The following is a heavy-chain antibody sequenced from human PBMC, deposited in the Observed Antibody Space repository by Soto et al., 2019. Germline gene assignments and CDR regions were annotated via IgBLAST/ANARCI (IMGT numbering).Heavy chain of an antibody. Sequence: QVQLVQSGAEVKKPGSSVKVSCKASGGTFSSYAISWVRQAPGQGLEWMGGIIPIFGTANYAQKFQGRVTITADESTSTAYMELSSLRSEDTAVYYCVRAQRRDGYNFRIVLNYYFDYWGQGTLVTVSS. CDR1: GGTFSSYA. J-gene: IGHJ4*02. V-gene: IGHV1-69*01. CDR2: IIPIFGTA. D-gene: IGHD5-12*01. CDR3: VRAQRRDGYNFRIVLNYYFDY.